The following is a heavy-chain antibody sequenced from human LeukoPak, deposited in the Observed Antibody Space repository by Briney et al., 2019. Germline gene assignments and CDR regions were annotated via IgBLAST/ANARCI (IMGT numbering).Heavy chain of an antibody. V-gene: IGHV4-4*02. CDR2: INHSGST. D-gene: IGHD4-11*01. J-gene: IGHJ4*02. CDR1: GGSISSSNW. CDR3: TRGPYSNLGRFDY. Sequence: SGTLSLTCAVSGGSISSSNWWSWIRQPPGKGLEWIGEINHSGSTNYNPSLKSRVTISVDTSKNQFSLKLTSVIAADTAMYYCTRGPYSNLGRFDYWGQGTLVTVSS.